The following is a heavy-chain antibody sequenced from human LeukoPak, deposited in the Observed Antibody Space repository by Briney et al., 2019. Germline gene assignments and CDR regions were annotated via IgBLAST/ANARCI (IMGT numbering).Heavy chain of an antibody. CDR2: IRYDGSDK. CDR1: GFIFSNYG. V-gene: IGHV3-30*02. CDR3: AKSIAVAGVAGGRTFDY. D-gene: IGHD6-19*01. J-gene: IGHJ4*02. Sequence: GGSLRLSCAASGFIFSNYGIHWVRQAPGKGLEWVAFIRYDGSDKYYTDSVKGRFTISRDNSKNTLYLQLNSLRGEDPAVYYCAKSIAVAGVAGGRTFDYWGQGTLVTVSS.